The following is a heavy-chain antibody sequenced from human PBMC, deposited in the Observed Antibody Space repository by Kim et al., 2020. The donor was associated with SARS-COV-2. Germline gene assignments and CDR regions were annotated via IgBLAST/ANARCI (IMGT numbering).Heavy chain of an antibody. CDR1: GFTFSSYG. CDR3: AKGRGGGYFDAFDI. J-gene: IGHJ3*02. V-gene: IGHV3-30*18. CDR2: ISYDGSNK. D-gene: IGHD2-21*01. Sequence: GGSLRLSCAASGFTFSSYGMHWVRQAPGKGLEWVAVISYDGSNKYYADSVKGRFTISRDNYKNTLYLQMNRLRAEDTAVFYCAKGRGGGYFDAFDIWG.